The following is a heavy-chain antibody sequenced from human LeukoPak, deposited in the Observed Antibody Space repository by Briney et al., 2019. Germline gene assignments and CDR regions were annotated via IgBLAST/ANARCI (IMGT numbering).Heavy chain of an antibody. CDR1: GSSISSGDYY. Sequence: SETLSLTCTVSGSSISSGDYYWSWIRQPPGKGLEWIGYIYYSGSTYYNPSLKSRVTISVDTSKNQFSLKLSSVTAADTAVYYCARIWFGEFTTDYWGQGTLVTVSS. J-gene: IGHJ4*02. V-gene: IGHV4-30-4*01. CDR2: IYYSGST. D-gene: IGHD3-10*01. CDR3: ARIWFGEFTTDY.